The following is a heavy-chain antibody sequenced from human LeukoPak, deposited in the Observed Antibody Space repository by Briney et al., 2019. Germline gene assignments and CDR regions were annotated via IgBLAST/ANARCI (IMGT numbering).Heavy chain of an antibody. Sequence: PSETLSLTCAVYGGSLSGYYWSWIRQPPGKGLEWIGEINHSGSTNYNPSLKSRVTISVDTSKNQFSLKLSSVTAADTAVYYCARGPDIVVVPAKNWFDPWGQGTLVTVSS. CDR2: INHSGST. J-gene: IGHJ5*02. V-gene: IGHV4-34*01. D-gene: IGHD2-2*01. CDR1: GGSLSGYY. CDR3: ARGPDIVVVPAKNWFDP.